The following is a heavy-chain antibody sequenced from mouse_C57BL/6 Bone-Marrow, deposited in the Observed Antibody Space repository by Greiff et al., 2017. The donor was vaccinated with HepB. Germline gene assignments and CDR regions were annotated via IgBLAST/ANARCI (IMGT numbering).Heavy chain of an antibody. J-gene: IGHJ2*01. V-gene: IGHV1-15*01. Sequence: QVQLKQSGAELVRPGASVTLSCKASGYTFTDYEMHWVKQTPVHGLEWIGAIDPETGGTAYNQKFKGKAILTADQSSSTAYMELRSLTSEDSAVYYCTRSKVPYYYGSRGFDYWGQGTTLTVSS. CDR2: IDPETGGT. CDR1: GYTFTDYE. CDR3: TRSKVPYYYGSRGFDY. D-gene: IGHD1-1*01.